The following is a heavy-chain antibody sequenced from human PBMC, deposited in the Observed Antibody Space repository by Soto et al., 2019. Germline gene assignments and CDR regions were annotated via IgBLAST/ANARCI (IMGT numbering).Heavy chain of an antibody. J-gene: IGHJ4*02. V-gene: IGHV3-74*01. CDR1: GFTFSSFW. CDR3: ARLRFLEWLADY. Sequence: HPGGSLRLSCAASGFTFSSFWMHWVRQTPGKGLVWVSRVNNDGSSTAYADSVKGRFTISRDNAKNTLYLQMNSLRAEDTAVYYCARLRFLEWLADYWGQGTLVTVSS. CDR2: VNNDGSST. D-gene: IGHD3-3*01.